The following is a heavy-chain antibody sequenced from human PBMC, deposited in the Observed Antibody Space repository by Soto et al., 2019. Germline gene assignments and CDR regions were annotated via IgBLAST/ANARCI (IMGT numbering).Heavy chain of an antibody. Sequence: EVQLVESGGGLVKPGGSLRLSCAASGFTFSSYSMNWVRQAPGKGLEWVSSISSSSSYIYYADSGKGRFTISRDNAKNSLYLQMNSLRAEDTAVYYCARDPSGVMTAIRKEPYTTGYWGQGTLVTVSS. J-gene: IGHJ4*02. CDR3: ARDPSGVMTAIRKEPYTTGY. V-gene: IGHV3-21*01. CDR2: ISSSSSYI. D-gene: IGHD2-21*02. CDR1: GFTFSSYS.